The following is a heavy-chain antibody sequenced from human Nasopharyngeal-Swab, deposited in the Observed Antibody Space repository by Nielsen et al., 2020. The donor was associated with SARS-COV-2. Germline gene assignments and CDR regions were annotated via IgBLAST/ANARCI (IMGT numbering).Heavy chain of an antibody. CDR2: VSHGGGT. CDR3: ARGGAGVVPSPVLGLGPYYSYYYMDV. Sequence: ESLKISCAASGFTFNNYNFNWVRQAPGKGLEWIGEVSHGGGTNYNPSLKSRVTISVATSKNQFSLKLSSVTAADTAVYYCARGGAGVVPSPVLGLGPYYSYYYMDVWGKGTTVTVSS. V-gene: IGHV4-34*01. D-gene: IGHD2-2*01. J-gene: IGHJ6*03. CDR1: GFTFNNYN.